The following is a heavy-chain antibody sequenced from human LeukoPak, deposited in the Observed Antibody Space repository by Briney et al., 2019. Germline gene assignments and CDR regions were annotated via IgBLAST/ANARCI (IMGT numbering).Heavy chain of an antibody. CDR2: IYDSGST. D-gene: IGHD2-15*01. V-gene: IGHV4-30-2*01. CDR1: GGSISSDGYS. J-gene: IGHJ5*02. CDR3: AREVVVAATWFDP. Sequence: PSETLSLTCAVSGGSISSDGYSWSWIRQPPGKGLEWIGYIYDSGSTYHNPSLKSRVTISLDRSKNQFSLKLSSVTAADTAVYYCAREVVVAATWFDPWGQGTLVTVSS.